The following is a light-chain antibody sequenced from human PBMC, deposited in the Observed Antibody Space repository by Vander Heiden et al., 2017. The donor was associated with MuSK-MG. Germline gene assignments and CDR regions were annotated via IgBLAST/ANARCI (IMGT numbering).Light chain of an antibody. CDR3: QQSYNTLWT. J-gene: IGKJ1*01. V-gene: IGKV1-39*01. CDR1: QSIRSY. Sequence: DIEMTQSPSSLSASVGDRVTITCLASQSIRSYLSWYQQKPGKAPELLIYAASTLQSGVPSRFSGGGSGTDFTLTISSLQPEDFATYYCQQSYNTLWTFGQGTKVEIK. CDR2: AAS.